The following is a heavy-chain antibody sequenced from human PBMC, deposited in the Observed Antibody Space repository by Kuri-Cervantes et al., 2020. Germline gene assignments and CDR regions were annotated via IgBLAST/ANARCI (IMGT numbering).Heavy chain of an antibody. CDR3: AREGGMVRGVRPYYFYMDV. V-gene: IGHV4-34*01. D-gene: IGHD3-10*01. J-gene: IGHJ6*03. CDR1: GGSFSGYY. Sequence: SQTLSLTCAVYGGSFSGYYWSWIRQPPGKGLEWIGEINHSGSTDYNPSLKSRVTISVDTSKNQFSLKLSSVTAADTAVYYCAREGGMVRGVRPYYFYMDVWGKGTTVTVSS. CDR2: INHSGST.